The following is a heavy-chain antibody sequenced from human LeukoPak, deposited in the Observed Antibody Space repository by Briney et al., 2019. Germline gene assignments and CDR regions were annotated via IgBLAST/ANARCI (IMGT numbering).Heavy chain of an antibody. CDR1: GGSISSGSYY. J-gene: IGHJ4*02. D-gene: IGHD3-16*01. CDR2: IYTSGST. Sequence: SETLSLTCTVSGGSISSGSYYWSWIRQPAGKGLEWIGRIYTSGSTNYNPSLKSRVTISVDTSKNQFSLKLSSVTAADTAVYYCARDHSWGSPPDYWGQGTLVTVSS. CDR3: ARDHSWGSPPDY. V-gene: IGHV4-61*02.